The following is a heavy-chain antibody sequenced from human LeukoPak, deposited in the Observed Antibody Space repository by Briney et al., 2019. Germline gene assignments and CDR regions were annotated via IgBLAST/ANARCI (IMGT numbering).Heavy chain of an antibody. J-gene: IGHJ4*02. CDR3: ASVLWSGYHAFYY. CDR1: GGSISSGGYY. D-gene: IGHD3-3*01. V-gene: IGHV4-31*03. CDR2: IYYSGST. Sequence: SETLSLTCTVSGGSISSGGYYWSWIRQHPGKGLEWTGYIYYSGSTYYNPALKSRVTISVDTSKNQFSLKLSSVTAADTAVYYCASVLWSGYHAFYYWGQGTLVTVSS.